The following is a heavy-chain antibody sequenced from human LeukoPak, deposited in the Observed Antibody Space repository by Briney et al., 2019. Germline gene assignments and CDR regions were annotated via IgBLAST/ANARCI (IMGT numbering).Heavy chain of an antibody. Sequence: SETLSLTCTVSGGSISSGGYYWSWIRQHPGKGLEWIGYIYYSGSTYYNPSPKSRVTISVDTSKNQFSLKLSSVTAADTAVYYCARGDQDYYDSSGYLGSYYFDYWGQGTLVTVSS. CDR1: GGSISSGGYY. CDR3: ARGDQDYYDSSGYLGSYYFDY. V-gene: IGHV4-31*03. CDR2: IYYSGST. J-gene: IGHJ4*02. D-gene: IGHD3-22*01.